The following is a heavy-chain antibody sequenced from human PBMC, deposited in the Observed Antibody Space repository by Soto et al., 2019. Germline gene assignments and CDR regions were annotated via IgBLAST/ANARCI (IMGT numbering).Heavy chain of an antibody. Sequence: GGSLRLSCAASGFTFSSYSMNWVRQAPGKGLEWVSYISSSSSTIYYADSVKGRFTISRDNAKNSLYLQMNSLRAEDTAVYYCARDRLATEGYYYYMDVWGKGTTVTVSS. CDR2: ISSSSSTI. D-gene: IGHD1-26*01. CDR1: GFTFSSYS. CDR3: ARDRLATEGYYYYMDV. V-gene: IGHV3-48*01. J-gene: IGHJ6*03.